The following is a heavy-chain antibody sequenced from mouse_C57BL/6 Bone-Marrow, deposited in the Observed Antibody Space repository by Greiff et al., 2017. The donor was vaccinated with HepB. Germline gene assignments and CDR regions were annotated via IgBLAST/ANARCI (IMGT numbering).Heavy chain of an antibody. CDR3: ARGPGYFDY. CDR2: ISYDGSN. Sequence: EVQLQQSGPGLVKPSQSLSLTCSVTGYSITSGYYWNWIRQFPGNKLEWMGYISYDGSNNYNPSLKNRISITRDTSKNQFFLQLNSVTTEDTATYYCARGPGYFDYWGQGTTLTVSS. J-gene: IGHJ2*01. V-gene: IGHV3-6*01. CDR1: GYSITSGYY.